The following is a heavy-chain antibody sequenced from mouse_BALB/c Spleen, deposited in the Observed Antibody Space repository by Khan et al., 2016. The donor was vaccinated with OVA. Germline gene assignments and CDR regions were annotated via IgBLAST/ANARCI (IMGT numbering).Heavy chain of an antibody. CDR2: VNTYYGDA. V-gene: IGHV1S137*01. CDR1: GYTFTDFT. J-gene: IGHJ3*01. D-gene: IGHD2-12*01. CDR3: ARGGGGDSFAY. Sequence: QIQLVQSGAELVRPGVSVKISCKGSGYTFTDFTMHWVKQSHAKSLEWIGVVNTYYGDATYNQKFKGKATMTVDKSSTTAYMELASLTSEDSAILDLARGGGGDSFAYWGQGTLVTVSA.